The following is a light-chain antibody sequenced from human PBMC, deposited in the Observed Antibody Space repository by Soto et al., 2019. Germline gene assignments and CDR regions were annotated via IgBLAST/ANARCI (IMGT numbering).Light chain of an antibody. Sequence: DIQMTQSPSTLSASVGDRVVISCRASQSINSWLAWYQQKPGKAPKLLIYDASSLQSGVPSRFSGSGSGTEFTLTISSLQPDDFATYYCQQYNSYSPAFGQGTKVDIK. CDR3: QQYNSYSPA. CDR1: QSINSW. J-gene: IGKJ1*01. V-gene: IGKV1-5*01. CDR2: DAS.